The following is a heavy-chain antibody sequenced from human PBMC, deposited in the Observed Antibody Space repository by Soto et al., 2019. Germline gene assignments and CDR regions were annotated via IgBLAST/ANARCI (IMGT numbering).Heavy chain of an antibody. J-gene: IGHJ4*02. V-gene: IGHV4-59*01. CDR3: ARSYYYDSSGGEGY. CDR1: GGSISSYY. Sequence: SETLSLTCPVSGGSISSYYWSCIRQPPGKGLEWIGYIYYSGSTNYNPSLKSRVTISVDTSKNQFSLKLSSVTAADTAVYYCARSYYYDSSGGEGYWGQGTLVTVS. D-gene: IGHD3-22*01. CDR2: IYYSGST.